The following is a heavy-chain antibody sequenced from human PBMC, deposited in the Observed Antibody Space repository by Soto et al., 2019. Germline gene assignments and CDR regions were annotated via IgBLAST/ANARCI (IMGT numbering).Heavy chain of an antibody. Sequence: SETLSLTCAVYGGSFSGYYWSWIRQPPGKGLEWIGEINHSGSTNYNPSLKSRVTISVDTSKNQFSLKLSSVTAADTAVYYCARADPPMEYCSGGSCRRPKFDYWGQGTLVTVSS. CDR2: INHSGST. V-gene: IGHV4-34*01. CDR1: GGSFSGYY. D-gene: IGHD2-15*01. J-gene: IGHJ4*02. CDR3: ARADPPMEYCSGGSCRRPKFDY.